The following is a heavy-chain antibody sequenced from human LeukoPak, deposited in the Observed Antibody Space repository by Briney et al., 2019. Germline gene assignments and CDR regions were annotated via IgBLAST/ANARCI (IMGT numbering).Heavy chain of an antibody. D-gene: IGHD2-15*01. J-gene: IGHJ4*02. V-gene: IGHV3-23*01. Sequence: GVSLRLSCAASGFTFSSYAMSWVRQAPGKGLEWVSAISGSGGSTYYADSVKGRFTISRDNSKNTLYLQMNSLRAEDTAVYYCAKVPREGYCSGGSCYVFYFDYWGQGTLVTVSS. CDR2: ISGSGGST. CDR1: GFTFSSYA. CDR3: AKVPREGYCSGGSCYVFYFDY.